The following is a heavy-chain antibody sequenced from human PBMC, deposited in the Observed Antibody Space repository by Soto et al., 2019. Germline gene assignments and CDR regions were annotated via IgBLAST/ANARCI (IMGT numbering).Heavy chain of an antibody. CDR1: GFTVSSNY. CDR3: ARGYSGYDNAIDY. V-gene: IGHV3-53*01. J-gene: IGHJ4*02. CDR2: IYSGGST. Sequence: GGSLRLSCAAFGFTVSSNYMTCVRQAPGKGLEWVSIIYSGGSTYYADSVKGRFTISRDSSKNTLYLQMNSLRAEDTAMYYCARGYSGYDNAIDYWGQGTLVTVSS. D-gene: IGHD5-12*01.